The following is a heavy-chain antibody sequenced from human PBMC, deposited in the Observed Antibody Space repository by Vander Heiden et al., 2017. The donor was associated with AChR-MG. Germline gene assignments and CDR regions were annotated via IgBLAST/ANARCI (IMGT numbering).Heavy chain of an antibody. CDR1: GGSISSGGYY. CDR3: ARAYDSSGYYYV. Sequence: QVQLQESGPGLGKPSQTLSLPCTVSGGSISSGGYYWSWIRQHPGKGLEWIGYIYYSGSTYYNPSLKSRVTISVDTSKNQFSLKLSSVTAADTAVYYCARAYDSSGYYYVWCQGTLVTVSS. J-gene: IGHJ4*02. CDR2: IYYSGST. V-gene: IGHV4-31*03. D-gene: IGHD3-22*01.